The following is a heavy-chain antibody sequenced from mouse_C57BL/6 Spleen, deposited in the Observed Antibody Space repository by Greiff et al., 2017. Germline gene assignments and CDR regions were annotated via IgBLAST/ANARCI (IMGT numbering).Heavy chain of an antibody. D-gene: IGHD1-1*01. CDR1: GFTFSDYG. J-gene: IGHJ3*01. CDR3: AREGYGSSWFAY. Sequence: EVQLVESGGGLVQPGGSLKLSCAASGFTFSDYGMAWVRQAPRKGPEWVAFISNLAYSIYYADTVTGRFTISRENAKNTLYLEMSSLRSADTAMYYCAREGYGSSWFAYWGQGTLVTVSA. CDR2: ISNLAYSI. V-gene: IGHV5-15*01.